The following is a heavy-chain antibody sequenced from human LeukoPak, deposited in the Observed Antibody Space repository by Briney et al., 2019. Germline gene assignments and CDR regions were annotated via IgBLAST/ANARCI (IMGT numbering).Heavy chain of an antibody. CDR3: AHNPHIVAAVTFDY. Sequence: KESGPTLVKPTQTLTLTCTFSGFSLSTMGVGVGWIRQPPGKALEGPALIYWDDDKRYRPSLKSRLTITKDPSKNQVVLTMTNMDPVETATYYCAHNPHIVAAVTFDYWGQGTLVTISS. D-gene: IGHD6-13*01. CDR1: GFSLSTMGVG. CDR2: IYWDDDK. J-gene: IGHJ4*02. V-gene: IGHV2-5*02.